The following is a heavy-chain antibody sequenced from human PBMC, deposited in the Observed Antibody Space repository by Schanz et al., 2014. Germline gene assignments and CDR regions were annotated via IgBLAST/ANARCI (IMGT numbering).Heavy chain of an antibody. V-gene: IGHV3-33*01. CDR2: IWYDGNNK. D-gene: IGHD6-13*01. Sequence: QVQLVESGGDVVQPGRSLRLSCAASGFTFSSYGMHWVRQAPGKGLEWVAVIWYDGNNKYYADSVKGRFTISRDKSKTKQYLQMNSLRVKVKAVYDYARVPHGIAAAGSGDSWGQGTLVTVSS. CDR3: ARVPHGIAAAGSGDS. J-gene: IGHJ4*02. CDR1: GFTFSSYG.